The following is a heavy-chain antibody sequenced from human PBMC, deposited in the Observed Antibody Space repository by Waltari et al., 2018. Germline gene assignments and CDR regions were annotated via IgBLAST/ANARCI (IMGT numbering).Heavy chain of an antibody. CDR1: GYSFATYW. V-gene: IGHV5-51*01. J-gene: IGHJ5*02. D-gene: IGHD5-12*01. Sequence: EVQLVQSGAEVKKPGESLRISCKGSGYSFATYWIGWVRRMPGKGLEWIGSSSPDDSDTTYSPSFGGQVTISADKSINAAYLHWTSLKASDTAIYYCVKGLVGGYEKGWFDPWGQGTLVTVSS. CDR2: SSPDDSDT. CDR3: VKGLVGGYEKGWFDP.